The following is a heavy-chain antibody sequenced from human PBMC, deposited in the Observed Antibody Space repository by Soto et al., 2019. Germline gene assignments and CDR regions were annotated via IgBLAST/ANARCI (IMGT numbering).Heavy chain of an antibody. CDR2: IIPIFGTA. CDR1: GGTFSSYA. V-gene: IGHV1-69*06. CDR3: ARRDPGSYPFDY. Sequence: GASVKVSCKASGGTFSSYAISWVRQAPGQGLEWMGGIIPIFGTANYAQKFQGRVTITADKSTSTAYMELSSLRSEDTAVYYCARRDPGSYPFDYWGQGTLVTVSS. J-gene: IGHJ4*02. D-gene: IGHD1-26*01.